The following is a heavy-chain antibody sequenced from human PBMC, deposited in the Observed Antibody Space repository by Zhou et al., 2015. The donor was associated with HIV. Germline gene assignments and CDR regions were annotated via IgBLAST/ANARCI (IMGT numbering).Heavy chain of an antibody. J-gene: IGHJ6*02. V-gene: IGHV1-46*01. Sequence: QVQLVQSGAEVKKPGASVKVSCKASGYTFTSYYMHWVRQAPGQGLEWMGIINPSGGSTSYAQKFQGRVTMTRDTSTSTVYMELSSLRSEDTAVYYCAREPPMVRGVINRYYGMDVWGQGTTVTVSS. CDR3: AREPPMVRGVINRYYGMDV. CDR2: INPSGGST. D-gene: IGHD3-10*01. CDR1: GYTFTSYY.